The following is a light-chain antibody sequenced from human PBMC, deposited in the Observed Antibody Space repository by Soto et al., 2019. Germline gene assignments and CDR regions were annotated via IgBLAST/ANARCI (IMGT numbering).Light chain of an antibody. CDR2: KAS. CDR3: QHYNSYSEP. V-gene: IGKV1-5*03. Sequence: DIQMTQSPSTLSGSVGDRVTITFRASQTISSWLAWYQQKPGKAPKLLIYKASTLKSGVPSRFRGSGSGTEFTLTISSLQPDDFATYYCQHYNSYSEPFGQGTKVDI. J-gene: IGKJ1*01. CDR1: QTISSW.